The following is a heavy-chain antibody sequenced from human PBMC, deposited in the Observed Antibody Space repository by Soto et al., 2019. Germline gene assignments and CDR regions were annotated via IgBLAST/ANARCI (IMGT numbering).Heavy chain of an antibody. J-gene: IGHJ5*02. CDR1: GFTVSSNY. D-gene: IGHD6-19*01. CDR2: IYSGGST. V-gene: IGHV3-53*01. Sequence: LRLSCAASGFTVSSNYMSWVRQAPGKGLEWVSVIYSGGSTYYADSVKGRFTISRDNSKNTLYLQMNSLRAEDTAVYYCARTSGWYVGYNWFDPWGQGTLVTVSS. CDR3: ARTSGWYVGYNWFDP.